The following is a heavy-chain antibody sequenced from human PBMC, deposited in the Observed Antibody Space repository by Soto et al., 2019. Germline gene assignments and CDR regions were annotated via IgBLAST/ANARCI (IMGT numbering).Heavy chain of an antibody. J-gene: IGHJ4*02. D-gene: IGHD4-17*01. CDR3: ARLNDDTVTSDY. CDR2: IYYSGST. Sequence: LSLTCTVSGGSISSSSYYWGWIRQPPGKGLEWIGSIYYSGSTYYNPSLKSRVTISVDTSKNQFSLKLSSVTAADTAVYYCARLNDDTVTSDYWGQGTLVTVSS. V-gene: IGHV4-39*01. CDR1: GGSISSSSYY.